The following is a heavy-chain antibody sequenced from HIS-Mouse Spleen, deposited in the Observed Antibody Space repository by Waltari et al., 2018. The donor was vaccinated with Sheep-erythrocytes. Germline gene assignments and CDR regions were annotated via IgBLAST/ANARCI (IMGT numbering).Heavy chain of an antibody. D-gene: IGHD1-1*01. Sequence: LEWASSISSSSSYIYYADSVKGRFTISRDNAKNSLYLQMNSLRAEDTAVYYCARDTGTDAFDIWGQGTMVTVSS. J-gene: IGHJ3*02. V-gene: IGHV3-21*01. CDR2: ISSSSSYI. CDR3: ARDTGTDAFDI.